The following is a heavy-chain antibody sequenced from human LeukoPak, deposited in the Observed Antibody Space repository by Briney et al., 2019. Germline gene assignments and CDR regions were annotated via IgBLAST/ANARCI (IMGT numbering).Heavy chain of an antibody. CDR1: GFTFSSYA. CDR2: ISYDGSNK. D-gene: IGHD3-22*01. CDR3: ARGYYDSSGTFDY. J-gene: IGHJ4*02. V-gene: IGHV3-30*04. Sequence: GGSLRLSCAASGFTFSSYAMHWVRQAPGKGLEWVAVISYDGSNKYYADSVKGRFTISRDNSKNTLYLQMSSLIAEDTAVYYCARGYYDSSGTFDYWGQGTLVTVSS.